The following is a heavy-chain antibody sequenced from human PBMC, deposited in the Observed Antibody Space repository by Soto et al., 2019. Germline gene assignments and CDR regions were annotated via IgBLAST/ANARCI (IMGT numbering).Heavy chain of an antibody. V-gene: IGHV1-2*02. CDR2: INPNTGGT. CDR3: ARVTSGSWLLLLFDY. Sequence: QVQLVQSGAEVKKPGASVKVSCKASGYSFTDNYMHWVRQAPGQGLEWMGYINPNTGGTHYAQKFQDRVTMTRDTSISTAYMELGSLRSDDTAVYYCARVTSGSWLLLLFDYWGQGTLVSVSS. CDR1: GYSFTDNY. J-gene: IGHJ4*02. D-gene: IGHD6-13*01.